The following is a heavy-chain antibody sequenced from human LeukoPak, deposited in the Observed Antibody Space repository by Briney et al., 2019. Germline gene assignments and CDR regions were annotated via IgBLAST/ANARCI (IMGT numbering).Heavy chain of an antibody. CDR2: ISYDGSNK. J-gene: IGHJ4*02. Sequence: PGGSLRLSCAASGFTFSSYGMHWVRQAPGKGLEWVAVISYDGSNKYYADSVKGRFTISRDNSKNTLYLQMNSLRAEDTAVYYCAKRLPAGGGFDYWGQGTLVTVSS. CDR3: AKRLPAGGGFDY. V-gene: IGHV3-30*18. D-gene: IGHD3-16*01. CDR1: GFTFSSYG.